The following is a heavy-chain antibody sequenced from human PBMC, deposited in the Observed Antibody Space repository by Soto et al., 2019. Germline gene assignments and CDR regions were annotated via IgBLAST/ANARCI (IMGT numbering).Heavy chain of an antibody. D-gene: IGHD3-22*01. CDR1: GFTFSSYA. Sequence: PGGSLRLSCAASGFTFSSYAMHWVRQAPGKGLEGGAVISYDGSNKYYADSVKGRFTISRDNSKNTLYLQMNSLRAEDTAVYYCARVSGEEYYYYCSGYYHGYNWFAPWGQGTLVTVSS. CDR3: ARVSGEEYYYYCSGYYHGYNWFAP. V-gene: IGHV3-30-3*01. J-gene: IGHJ5*02. CDR2: ISYDGSNK.